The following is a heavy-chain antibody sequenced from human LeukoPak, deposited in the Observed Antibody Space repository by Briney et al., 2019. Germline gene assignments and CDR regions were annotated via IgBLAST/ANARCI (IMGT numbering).Heavy chain of an antibody. J-gene: IGHJ5*02. CDR2: MNPNSGNT. CDR1: GYTFTSYD. Sequence: ASVKVSCKASGYTFTSYDINWVRQATGQGLGWMGWMNPNSGNTGYAQKFQGRVTITRNTSISTAYMELSSLRSEDTAVYYCARHLPEGGFDPWGQGTLVTVSS. D-gene: IGHD3-16*01. CDR3: ARHLPEGGFDP. V-gene: IGHV1-8*03.